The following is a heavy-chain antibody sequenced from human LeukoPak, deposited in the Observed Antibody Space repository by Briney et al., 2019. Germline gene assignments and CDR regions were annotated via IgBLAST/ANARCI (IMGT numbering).Heavy chain of an antibody. D-gene: IGHD1-7*01. CDR1: GFTFSSYA. V-gene: IGHV3-23*01. Sequence: GGSLRLSCAASGFTFSSYALSWVRQAPGKGLEWVSAISGSDGTTYYADSVKGRFTISRDNSKNTLSLQMNSLRAEDTAVYYCAKVGNWKYGHHDYWGQGTLVTVSS. CDR2: ISGSDGTT. CDR3: AKVGNWKYGHHDY. J-gene: IGHJ4*02.